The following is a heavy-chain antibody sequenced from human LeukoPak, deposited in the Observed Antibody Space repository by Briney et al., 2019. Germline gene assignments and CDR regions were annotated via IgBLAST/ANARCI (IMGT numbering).Heavy chain of an antibody. CDR3: ARGAPTSSGWYPLGY. J-gene: IGHJ4*02. CDR2: INPSGGST. Sequence: ASVKVSCKASGYTFTSYYMHWVRQAPGQGLEWMGIINPSGGSTSYAQKFQGRVTITADESTSTAYMELSSLRSEDTAVYYCARGAPTSSGWYPLGYWGQGTLVTVSS. V-gene: IGHV1-46*01. CDR1: GYTFTSYY. D-gene: IGHD6-19*01.